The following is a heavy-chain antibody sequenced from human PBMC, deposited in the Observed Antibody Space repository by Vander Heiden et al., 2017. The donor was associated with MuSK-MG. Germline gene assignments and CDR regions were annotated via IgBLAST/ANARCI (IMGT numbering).Heavy chain of an antibody. CDR3: ARWSYCSGGSCYYYYYYMDV. D-gene: IGHD2-15*01. J-gene: IGHJ6*03. Sequence: EVQLVESGGGLVQPGGSLILSCAAPGFTFSSHWMSGVRQVTGEGEVGVAKMKQDGSGKYYVDSSEGEFTISRDNAKNSLYLQMNSMRAEDTAVYYCARWSYCSGGSCYYYYYYMDVWCKGTTVTVSS. CDR2: MKQDGSGK. CDR1: GFTFSSHW. V-gene: IGHV3-7*01.